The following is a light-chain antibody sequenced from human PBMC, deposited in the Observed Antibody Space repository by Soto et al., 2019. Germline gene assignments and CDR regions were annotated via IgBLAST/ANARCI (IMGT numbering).Light chain of an antibody. CDR2: KAS. J-gene: IGKJ1*01. CDR3: QQHTT. V-gene: IGKV4-1*01. CDR1: QSVLYSSNNKDY. Sequence: DIVMTQSPDSLAVSLGERVTINCRSSQSVLYSSNNKDYLAWYQQKPGKAPRLLIYKASSLASGVPSRFSGSGSGTEFTLTISSLQPEDVATYHCQQHTTFGQGTKVEI.